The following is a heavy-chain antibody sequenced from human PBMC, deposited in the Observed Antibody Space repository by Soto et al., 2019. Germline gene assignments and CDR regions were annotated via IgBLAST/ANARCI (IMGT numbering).Heavy chain of an antibody. CDR1: GGSISSGGYY. J-gene: IGHJ5*02. V-gene: IGHV4-31*03. CDR2: IYYSGST. CDR3: ARSWFLLPAGWFDP. D-gene: IGHD3-10*01. Sequence: QVQLQESGPGLVKPSQTLSLTCTVSGGSISSGGYYWSWIRQHPGKGLEWIGYIYYSGSTYYNPSLKSRVTISVDTSKNQFSLKLSSVTAEDTPVYYCARSWFLLPAGWFDPWGQGTLVTVSS.